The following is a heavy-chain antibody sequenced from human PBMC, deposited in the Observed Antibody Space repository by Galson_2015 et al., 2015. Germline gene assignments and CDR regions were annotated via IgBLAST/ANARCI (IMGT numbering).Heavy chain of an antibody. J-gene: IGHJ4*02. CDR3: ATKVFRTDGDYYFDY. D-gene: IGHD4-17*01. CDR1: GGTFSSYT. CDR2: IIPILGIA. Sequence: SVKVSCKASGGTFSSYTISWVRQAPGQGLEWMGRIIPILGIANYAQKFQGRVTITADKSTSTAYMELSSLRSEDTAVYYCATKVFRTDGDYYFDYWGQGTLVTVSS. V-gene: IGHV1-69*02.